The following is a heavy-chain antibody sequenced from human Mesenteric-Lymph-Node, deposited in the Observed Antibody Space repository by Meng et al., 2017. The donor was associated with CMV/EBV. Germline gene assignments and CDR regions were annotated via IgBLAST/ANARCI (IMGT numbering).Heavy chain of an antibody. V-gene: IGHV4-4*02. D-gene: IGHD5-12*01. J-gene: IGHJ4*02. CDR1: GGSSSSSDC. CDR3: ARRYSGYDYPFDY. Sequence: VSGGSSSSSDCWSWARQPPGKGLELIGEIYHSWSTNYNPSLKSRITISVDKSKTQFSLKLSSVTAADTAVYYCARRYSGYDYPFDYWGQGALVTVSS. CDR2: IYHSWST.